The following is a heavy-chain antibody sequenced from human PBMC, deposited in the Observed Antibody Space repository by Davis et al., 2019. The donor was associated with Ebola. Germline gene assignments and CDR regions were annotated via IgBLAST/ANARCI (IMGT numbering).Heavy chain of an antibody. CDR2: ISAYNGIT. CDR3: ARGVYDYIWGSYRPYSKYYFDY. Sequence: ASVKVSCKASGYTFTSSGISWVRQAPGHGLALLGLISAYNGITNYAQKLQGRVTITTDTSTSTAYMELSSLRSEDTAVYYCARGVYDYIWGSYRPYSKYYFDYWGQGTLVTVSS. CDR1: GYTFTSSG. D-gene: IGHD3-16*02. V-gene: IGHV1-18*01. J-gene: IGHJ4*02.